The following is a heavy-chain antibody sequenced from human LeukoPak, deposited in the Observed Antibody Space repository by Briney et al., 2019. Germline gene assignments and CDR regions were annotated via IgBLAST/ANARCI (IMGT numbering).Heavy chain of an antibody. V-gene: IGHV3-9*01. J-gene: IGHJ4*02. CDR1: GFTFDDYA. D-gene: IGHD2-15*01. CDR3: ARVRHCSDSSCSGVLDY. Sequence: GGSLRLSCAASGFTFDDYAMHWVRHAPGKGLEWVSGISWNSGSIGYADSVKGRFTISRDNAKNSLYLQMNSLRAEDTAVYYCARVRHCSDSSCSGVLDYWGQGTLVIVSS. CDR2: ISWNSGSI.